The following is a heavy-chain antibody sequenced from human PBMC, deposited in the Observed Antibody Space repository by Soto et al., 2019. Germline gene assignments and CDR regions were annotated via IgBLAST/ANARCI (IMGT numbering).Heavy chain of an antibody. CDR1: GYSFTNND. CDR2: MNPGSGDT. CDR3: ARMETFGSLNWFDP. Sequence: ASVKVSCKASGYSFTNNDVSWVRQATGQGLEWMGWMNPGSGDTGYAQKFQGRVTMTRDISIATAYMELSSLRSDDTAIYYCARMETFGSLNWFDPWGQGTLVTV. V-gene: IGHV1-8*01. D-gene: IGHD3-16*01. J-gene: IGHJ5*02.